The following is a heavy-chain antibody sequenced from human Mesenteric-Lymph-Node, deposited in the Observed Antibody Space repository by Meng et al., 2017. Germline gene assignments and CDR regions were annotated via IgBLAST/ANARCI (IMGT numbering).Heavy chain of an antibody. Sequence: GESLKISCAASGFTFSSYAMSWVRQAPGKGLEWVSAISGSGGSTYYADSVKGRFTISRDNSKNTLYLQMNSLRAEDTAVYYCAKVSSGWSDYWGQGTLVTVSS. J-gene: IGHJ4*02. D-gene: IGHD6-19*01. CDR2: ISGSGGST. CDR1: GFTFSSYA. CDR3: AKVSSGWSDY. V-gene: IGHV3-23*01.